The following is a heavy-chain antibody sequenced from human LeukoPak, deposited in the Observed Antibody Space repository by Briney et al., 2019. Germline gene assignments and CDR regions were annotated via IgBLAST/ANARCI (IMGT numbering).Heavy chain of an antibody. Sequence: GGSLRLSCTVSGFTVSSNSMSWVRQAPGKGLEWVSFIYSDNTHYSDSVKGRFTISRDNSKNTLYLQMNSLRVEDTAVYYCARRAGAYSHPYDYWGQGTLVAVSS. D-gene: IGHD4/OR15-4a*01. CDR2: IYSDNT. V-gene: IGHV3-53*01. CDR1: GFTVSSNS. J-gene: IGHJ4*02. CDR3: ARRAGAYSHPYDY.